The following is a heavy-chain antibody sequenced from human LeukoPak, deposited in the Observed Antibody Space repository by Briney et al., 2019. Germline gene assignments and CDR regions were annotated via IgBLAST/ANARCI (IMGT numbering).Heavy chain of an antibody. CDR2: IIPTTGLA. CDR3: ARAPPRLDGYILYY. CDR1: GGTFTNLA. J-gene: IGHJ4*02. V-gene: IGHV1-69*04. D-gene: IGHD5-24*01. Sequence: ASVKVSCKASGGTFTNLAISWVRQAPGQGLEWMGRIIPTTGLASYAQKFQGRVTITADKSTSTAYMELSSLRSEDTPVYYCARAPPRLDGYILYYWGQGTLVTVSS.